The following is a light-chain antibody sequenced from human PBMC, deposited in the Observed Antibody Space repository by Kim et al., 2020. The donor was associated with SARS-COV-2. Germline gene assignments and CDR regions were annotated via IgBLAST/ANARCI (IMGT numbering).Light chain of an antibody. V-gene: IGKV1-12*01. CDR2: AAS. CDR1: QSISSW. J-gene: IGKJ4*01. Sequence: DIQMTQSPSSVFASVGDRVTITCRASQSISSWLAWYQQKPGKAPNLLIYAASTLQSGVPSRFSGSGSGTDFTLTISCLQPEDFATYYCQQVNSFPLTFGGGTKLEI. CDR3: QQVNSFPLT.